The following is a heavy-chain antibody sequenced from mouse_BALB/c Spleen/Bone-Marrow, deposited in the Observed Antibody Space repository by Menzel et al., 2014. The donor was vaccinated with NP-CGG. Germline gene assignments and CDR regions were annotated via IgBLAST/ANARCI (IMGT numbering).Heavy chain of an antibody. CDR3: ARSRGNYWYFDV. V-gene: IGHV1-18*01. Sequence: EVQLQQSGPELVKPGASVKISCKTSGYTFTEYTMHWVKQSHGKSLEWIGGINPNNGGTVYNQKFEDKATLTVDKSSSTAYMEFRSLTSVDSAIYYCARSRGNYWYFDVWGAGTTVTVSS. J-gene: IGHJ1*01. CDR2: INPNNGGT. CDR1: GYTFTEYT. D-gene: IGHD2-1*01.